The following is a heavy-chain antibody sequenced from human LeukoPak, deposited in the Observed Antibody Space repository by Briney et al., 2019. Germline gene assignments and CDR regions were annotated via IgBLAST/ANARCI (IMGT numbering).Heavy chain of an antibody. CDR3: ARAGPYPEPFDY. J-gene: IGHJ4*02. CDR2: IYHSGST. V-gene: IGHV4-39*07. Sequence: SQTLSLTCTVSGGSISSGSYYWSWIRQPPGKGLEWIGSIYHSGSTYYNPSLKSRVTISVDTSKNQFSLKLSSVTAADTAVYYCARAGPYPEPFDYWGQGTLVTVSS. D-gene: IGHD1-14*01. CDR1: GGSISSGSYY.